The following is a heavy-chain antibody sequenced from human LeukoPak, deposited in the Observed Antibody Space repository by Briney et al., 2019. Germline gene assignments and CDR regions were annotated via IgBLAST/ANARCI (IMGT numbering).Heavy chain of an antibody. V-gene: IGHV3-30-3*01. Sequence: QSWGSLRLSCAASGFTFSSYAMHWVRQAPGKELEGVAVISYDGSNKYYADSVKGRLTISRDNSKNTLYLQMNSLRAEDTAVYYCARDAFRGSGWYAHFDYWGQGTLVTVSS. D-gene: IGHD6-19*01. J-gene: IGHJ4*02. CDR3: ARDAFRGSGWYAHFDY. CDR1: GFTFSSYA. CDR2: ISYDGSNK.